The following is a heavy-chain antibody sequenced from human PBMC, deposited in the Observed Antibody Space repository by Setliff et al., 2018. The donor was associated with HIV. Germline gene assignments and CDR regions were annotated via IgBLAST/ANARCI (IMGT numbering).Heavy chain of an antibody. CDR1: GGSISSGSYY. J-gene: IGHJ6*03. CDR2: IYTSGST. D-gene: IGHD6-25*01. CDR3: ARDRGIAALSYYYYYMYV. V-gene: IGHV4-61*09. Sequence: SETLSLTCTVSGGSISSGSYYWSWIRQPAGKGLEWIGHIYTSGSTNYNPSLKSRVTISVDTSKNQFSLKLSSVTAADTAVYYCARDRGIAALSYYYYYMYVWGKGTTVTVSS.